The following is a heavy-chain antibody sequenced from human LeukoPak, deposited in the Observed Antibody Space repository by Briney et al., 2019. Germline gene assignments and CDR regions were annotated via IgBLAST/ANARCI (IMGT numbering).Heavy chain of an antibody. D-gene: IGHD2-8*01. Sequence: GGSLRLSCTASGFTFGDYAMSWVRQAPGKGLEWVGFIRSKAYGGTTEYAASVKGRFTISRDDSKSIAYLQMNSLKTEDTAVYYCAKDNGDSIIPHFDYWGQGTLVTVSS. CDR1: GFTFGDYA. J-gene: IGHJ4*02. V-gene: IGHV3-49*04. CDR3: AKDNGDSIIPHFDY. CDR2: IRSKAYGGTT.